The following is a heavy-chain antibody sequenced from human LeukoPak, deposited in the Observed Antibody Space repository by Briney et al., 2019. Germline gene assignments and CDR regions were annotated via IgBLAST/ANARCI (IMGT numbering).Heavy chain of an antibody. CDR1: GGSISSSSYS. D-gene: IGHD5-24*01. CDR2: IYYSGST. J-gene: IGHJ6*02. V-gene: IGHV4-39*01. Sequence: SETLSLTCTVSGGSISSSSYSWGWIRQPPGKGLEWIGSIYYSGSTYYNPSLKSRVTISVDTSKNQFSLKLSSVTAADTAVYYCARKAIIYYYYGMDVWGQGTTVTVSS. CDR3: ARKAIIYYYYGMDV.